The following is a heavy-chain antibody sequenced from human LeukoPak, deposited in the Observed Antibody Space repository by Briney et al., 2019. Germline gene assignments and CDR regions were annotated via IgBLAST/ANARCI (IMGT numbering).Heavy chain of an antibody. V-gene: IGHV4-4*07. CDR3: AREEGSDYYDSSGYYYLKNWIDP. CDR1: GGSISSYY. CDR2: IYTSGST. D-gene: IGHD3-22*01. Sequence: PSETLSLTCTVSGGSISSYYWSWIRQPAGKGLEWIGRIYTSGSTNYNPSLKSRVTISVDTSKNQFSLKLSSVTAADTAVYYCAREEGSDYYDSSGYYYLKNWIDPWGQGTLVTVSS. J-gene: IGHJ5*02.